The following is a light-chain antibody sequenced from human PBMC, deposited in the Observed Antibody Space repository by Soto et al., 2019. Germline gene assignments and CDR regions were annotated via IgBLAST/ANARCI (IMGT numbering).Light chain of an antibody. Sequence: ETVLTQSPGTLSLSPGERATLSCRASQAIRSNYLAWYRQTPGQAPRLLIYGASNRATGIADRFSGNWSGTDFTFIISRREPDNFALYYCQQYGSSPWIFGQGTKVEIK. CDR2: GAS. V-gene: IGKV3-20*01. CDR3: QQYGSSPWI. CDR1: QAIRSNY. J-gene: IGKJ1*01.